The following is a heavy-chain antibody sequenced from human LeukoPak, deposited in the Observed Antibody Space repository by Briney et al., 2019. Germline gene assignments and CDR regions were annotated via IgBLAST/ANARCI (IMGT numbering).Heavy chain of an antibody. V-gene: IGHV1-69*13. D-gene: IGHD6-13*01. J-gene: IGHJ4*02. CDR1: GGTFSSYA. CDR2: IIPIFGTA. Sequence: SVKLSCKASGGTFSSYAISWVRQAPGQGLEWMGGIIPIFGTADYAQKFQGRVTITADESTSTAYMELSSLRSEDTAVYYCAFGEGAAAGTTRGYYFDYWGQGTLVTVSS. CDR3: AFGEGAAAGTTRGYYFDY.